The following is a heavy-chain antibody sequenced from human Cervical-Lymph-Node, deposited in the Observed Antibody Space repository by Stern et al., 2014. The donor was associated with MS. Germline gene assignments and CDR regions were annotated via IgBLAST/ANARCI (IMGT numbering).Heavy chain of an antibody. D-gene: IGHD2-2*01. V-gene: IGHV3-13*01. CDR3: ARGGCSSTSCYPDYYYYIMDV. CDR1: GFTFSSYD. J-gene: IGHJ6*02. CDR2: IGTAGDT. Sequence: VQLVESGGGLVQPGGSLRLSCAASGFTFSSYDMHWVRQATGKGLEWVSAIGTAGDTYYPGSVKGRFTISRENAKNSLYLQMNSLRAGDTGVYYCARGGCSSTSCYPDYYYYIMDVWGQGTTVTVSS.